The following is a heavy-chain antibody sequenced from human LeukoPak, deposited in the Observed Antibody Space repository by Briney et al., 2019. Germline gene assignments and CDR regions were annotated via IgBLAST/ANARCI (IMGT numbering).Heavy chain of an antibody. CDR3: ARGQGLLQRYYFDY. CDR1: GFTFSDYY. J-gene: IGHJ4*02. D-gene: IGHD2-15*01. V-gene: IGHV3-11*04. CDR2: INSSGSTM. Sequence: PGGSLRLSCAASGFTFSDYYMSWIRQAPGKGLEWVSYINSSGSTMYYADSVKGRFTISRDNAENSLFLQMNSLRAEDTAVYYCARGQGLLQRYYFDYWGQGTLVTVSS.